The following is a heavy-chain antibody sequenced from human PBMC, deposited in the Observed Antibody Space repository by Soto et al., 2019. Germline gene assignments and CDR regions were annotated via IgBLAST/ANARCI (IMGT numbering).Heavy chain of an antibody. J-gene: IGHJ4*02. CDR3: ARERAHYYGSRSYPGY. D-gene: IGHD3-10*01. CDR2: IYPADSDT. CDR1: GYSFSTYW. Sequence: GESLKISCKGSGYSFSTYWIGWVRQMPGKGLEWMGIIYPADSDTTYSPSFQGQVTFSADKSISTAYLQWSSLKASDSAIYYCARERAHYYGSRSYPGYWGQGTHVTVSS. V-gene: IGHV5-51*01.